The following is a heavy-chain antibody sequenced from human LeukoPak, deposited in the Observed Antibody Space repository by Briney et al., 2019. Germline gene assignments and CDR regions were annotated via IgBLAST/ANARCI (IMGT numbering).Heavy chain of an antibody. CDR1: GGSFSGDY. D-gene: IGHD5/OR15-5a*01. V-gene: IGHV4-34*01. CDR3: VSHYFDY. J-gene: IGHJ4*02. Sequence: SETLSLTCAVYGGSFSGDYWSWIRQPPGKGLEWIGEINHSGSTNYNPSLKSRVTISVDTSKNQFSLKLSSVTAADTAVYYCVSHYFDYWGQGTLVTVSS. CDR2: INHSGST.